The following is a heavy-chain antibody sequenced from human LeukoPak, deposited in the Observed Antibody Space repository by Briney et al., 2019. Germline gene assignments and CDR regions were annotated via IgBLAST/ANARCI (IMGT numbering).Heavy chain of an antibody. CDR2: IRYDGGGQ. Sequence: PGGSLRLSCAASGFTFSSYGMHWVRQAPGKGLEWVAFIRYDGGGQYYADSVKGRFTISRDNSQNTVYLQMNSLRAEDTAVYYCAKDKGLTSIDYWGQGTLVTVSS. V-gene: IGHV3-30*02. CDR3: AKDKGLTSIDY. D-gene: IGHD3-9*01. J-gene: IGHJ4*02. CDR1: GFTFSSYG.